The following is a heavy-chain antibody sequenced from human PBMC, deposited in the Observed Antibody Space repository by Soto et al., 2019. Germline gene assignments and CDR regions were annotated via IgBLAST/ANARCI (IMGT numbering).Heavy chain of an antibody. Sequence: QVQLVESGGGVVQPGTSLRLSCVGSGFTFRSYVIHWVRQAPGKGLEWVALTSYDGSNNFYGDSVKSRFTISRHNSSNTVELQMDSLRFADTALYYCARWGTTGGLDVWGQGTLVSVSS. J-gene: IGHJ4*02. V-gene: IGHV3-33*05. CDR2: TSYDGSNN. CDR3: ARWGTTGGLDV. CDR1: GFTFRSYV. D-gene: IGHD4-17*01.